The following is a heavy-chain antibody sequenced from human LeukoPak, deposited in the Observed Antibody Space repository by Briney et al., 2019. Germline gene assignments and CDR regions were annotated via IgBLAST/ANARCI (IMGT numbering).Heavy chain of an antibody. D-gene: IGHD4-11*01. V-gene: IGHV4-59*08. CDR3: ARATTVPYYFDY. Sequence: PSETLSLTCTVSGGSISSYYWSWIRQPPGKGLEWIGYIYYSGSTYYNPSLKSRVTISVDTSKNQFSLKLSSVTAADTAVYYCARATTVPYYFDYWGQGTLVTVSS. J-gene: IGHJ4*02. CDR2: IYYSGST. CDR1: GGSISSYY.